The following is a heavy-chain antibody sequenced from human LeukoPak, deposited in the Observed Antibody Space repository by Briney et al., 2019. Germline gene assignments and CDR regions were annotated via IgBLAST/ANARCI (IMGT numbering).Heavy chain of an antibody. CDR2: INWNGGST. CDR3: AKGHYYDSTDKYSYADY. V-gene: IGHV3-20*04. Sequence: GGSLRLSCAASGFTFDDYGMSWVRQAPGEGLEWVSGINWNGGSTGYADSVKGRFTISRDNAKNSLYLQMNSLRAEDTAVYYCAKGHYYDSTDKYSYADYWGQGTLVTVSS. CDR1: GFTFDDYG. D-gene: IGHD3-22*01. J-gene: IGHJ4*02.